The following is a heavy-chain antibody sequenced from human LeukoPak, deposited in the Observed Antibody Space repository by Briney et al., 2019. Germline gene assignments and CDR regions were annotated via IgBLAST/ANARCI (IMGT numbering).Heavy chain of an antibody. CDR1: GYTFSDYF. CDR2: INPNSGDT. CDR3: ARDGSMDV. Sequence: GASVKVSCKASGYTFSDYFIHWLRQAPGQGPEWMGWINPNSGDTTYAQKFQDSVTMTRDTSISTAYMDLSRLKSDDTAVYYCARDGSMDVWGQGTTVTVSS. J-gene: IGHJ6*02. V-gene: IGHV1-2*02.